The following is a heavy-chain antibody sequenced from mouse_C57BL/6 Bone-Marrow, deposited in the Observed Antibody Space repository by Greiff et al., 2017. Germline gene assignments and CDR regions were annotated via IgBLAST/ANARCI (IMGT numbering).Heavy chain of an antibody. Sequence: EVKVVESGGDLVKPGGSLKLSCAASGFTFSSYGMSWVRQTPDKRLEWVATISSGGSYTYYPDSVKGRFTISRDNAKNTLYLQMSSLKSEDTAMYYCATTVLAGAMDYWGQGTSVTVSS. J-gene: IGHJ4*01. V-gene: IGHV5-6*01. CDR2: ISSGGSYT. CDR3: ATTVLAGAMDY. CDR1: GFTFSSYG. D-gene: IGHD4-1*01.